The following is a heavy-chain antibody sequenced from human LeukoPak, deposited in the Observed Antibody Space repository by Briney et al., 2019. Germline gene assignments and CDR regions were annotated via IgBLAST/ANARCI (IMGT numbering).Heavy chain of an antibody. CDR1: GGSFSAYY. D-gene: IGHD2-2*01. V-gene: IGHV4-34*01. J-gene: IGHJ6*02. CDR3: ARAPDIVVVPAATPVIYYYYGMDV. CDR2: IDHSGST. Sequence: SETLSLTCAVYGGSFSAYYWTWIRQPPGKGLEWIGEIDHSGSTNYNPSLKSRVTISVDTSKSQFSLKLSSVTAADTAVYYCARAPDIVVVPAATPVIYYYYGMDVWGQGTTVTVSS.